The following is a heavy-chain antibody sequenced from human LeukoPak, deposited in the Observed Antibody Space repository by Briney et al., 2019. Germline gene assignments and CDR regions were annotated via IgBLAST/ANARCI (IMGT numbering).Heavy chain of an antibody. CDR1: GFTFNTYT. CDR3: ARRAGGYSHPYDY. D-gene: IGHD4-23*01. CDR2: IYSGGST. Sequence: PGGSLRLSCAASGFTFNTYTMNWVRQAPGKGLEWVSLIYSGGSTYYADSVKGRFTISRDNSKNTLYLQMNSLRAEDTAVYYCARRAGGYSHPYDYWGQGTLVTVSS. J-gene: IGHJ4*02. V-gene: IGHV3-53*01.